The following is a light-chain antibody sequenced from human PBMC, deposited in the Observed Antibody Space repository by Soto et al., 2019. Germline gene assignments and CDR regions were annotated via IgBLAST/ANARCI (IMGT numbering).Light chain of an antibody. CDR1: SSDVGGYNY. CDR2: EFS. Sequence: QSALTQPASLSWSPGQSITIACTGTSSDVGGYNYVSWDHRHPGQAPKLMVYEFSNRPSGVSNRFSGSKSGNTASLTISGLQAEDEADYYCSSYTSSSTPYVFGTGTKVTVL. CDR3: SSYTSSSTPYV. J-gene: IGLJ1*01. V-gene: IGLV2-14*01.